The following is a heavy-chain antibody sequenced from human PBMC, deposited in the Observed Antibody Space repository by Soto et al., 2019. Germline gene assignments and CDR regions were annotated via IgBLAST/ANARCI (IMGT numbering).Heavy chain of an antibody. Sequence: SETLSLTCTASGGSISSYYWSWIRQSAGKGLEWIGRIYNGGNTQYNPSLKSRVTMSADTSKNQFSLRLNSVTAADTAVYYCAGDGSDSYGLDVWGQGTTVTVSS. J-gene: IGHJ6*02. V-gene: IGHV4-4*07. CDR3: AGDGSDSYGLDV. D-gene: IGHD3-10*01. CDR1: GGSISSYY. CDR2: IYNGGNT.